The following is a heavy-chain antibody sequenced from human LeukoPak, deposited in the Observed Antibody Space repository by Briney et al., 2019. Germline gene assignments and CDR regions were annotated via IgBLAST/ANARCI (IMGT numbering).Heavy chain of an antibody. Sequence: PGGSLRLSCAASGFTFSSYAMHWVRQAPGKGLEWVAVISYDGSNKYYADSVKGRFTISRDNSKNTLYLQMNSLRAEDTAVYYCARALVVTAIRGYFQHWGQGTLVTVSS. CDR1: GFTFSSYA. CDR2: ISYDGSNK. V-gene: IGHV3-30-3*01. CDR3: ARALVVTAIRGYFQH. J-gene: IGHJ1*01. D-gene: IGHD2-21*02.